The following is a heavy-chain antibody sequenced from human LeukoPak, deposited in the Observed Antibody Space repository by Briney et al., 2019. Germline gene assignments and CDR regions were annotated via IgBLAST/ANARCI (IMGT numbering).Heavy chain of an antibody. V-gene: IGHV3-48*02. CDR1: GFTFSSYA. J-gene: IGHJ4*02. Sequence: PGGSLRLSCAASGFTFSSYAMNWVRQAPGKGLEWLSYISGGSRTIYYADSVKGRFTISRDNAKNSLYLQMNSLRDEDTAMYYCASRSTYLDYWGQGTPVTVSS. CDR2: ISGGSRTI. D-gene: IGHD5/OR15-5a*01. CDR3: ASRSTYLDY.